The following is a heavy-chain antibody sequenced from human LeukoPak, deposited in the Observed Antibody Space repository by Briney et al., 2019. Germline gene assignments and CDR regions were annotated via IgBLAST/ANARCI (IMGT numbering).Heavy chain of an antibody. J-gene: IGHJ4*02. CDR2: IYYSGST. V-gene: IGHV4-59*01. Sequence: PSETLSLTCTVSGGSISSYYWSWIRQSPGKGLEWIGYIYYSGSTNYNPSLKSRVTISVDTSKNQSSLKLSSVTAADTAVYYCAVTLYGSGSYYNFDYWGQGTLVTVSS. CDR1: GGSISSYY. D-gene: IGHD3-10*01. CDR3: AVTLYGSGSYYNFDY.